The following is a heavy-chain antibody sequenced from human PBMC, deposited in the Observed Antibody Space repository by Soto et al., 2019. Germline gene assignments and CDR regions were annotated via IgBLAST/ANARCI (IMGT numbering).Heavy chain of an antibody. J-gene: IGHJ5*02. CDR2: IYYTGVT. V-gene: IGHV4-31*03. D-gene: IGHD2-2*01. CDR3: ARDGSSTDNWLEP. CDR1: GASLHIGGYY. Sequence: SETLSLTCTVSGASLHIGGYYWAWIRQNPGKGLEWIGYIYYTGVTYYNPSLGSRVNISVDTSKNQFSLELTSVTAADTAVYYCARDGSSTDNWLEPWGKGLLVT.